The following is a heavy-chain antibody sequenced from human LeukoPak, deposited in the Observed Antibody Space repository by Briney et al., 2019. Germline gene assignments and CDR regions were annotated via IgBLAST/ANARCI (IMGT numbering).Heavy chain of an antibody. CDR3: AKGASGWKY. J-gene: IGHJ4*02. CDR1: GFTFDDYA. CDR2: ISWNSGSI. V-gene: IGHV3-9*01. Sequence: PGRSLRLSCAASGFTFDDYAMHWVRQAPGKGLEWVSGISWNSGSIGYADSVKGRFTISRDNAKNSLYLQMNSLRAEDTAVYYCAKGASGWKYWGQGALVTVSS. D-gene: IGHD6-19*01.